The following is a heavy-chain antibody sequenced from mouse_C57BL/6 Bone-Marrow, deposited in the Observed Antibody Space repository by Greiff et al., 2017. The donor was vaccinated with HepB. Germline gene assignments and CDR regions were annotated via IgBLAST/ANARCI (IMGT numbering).Heavy chain of an antibody. Sequence: EVQWVESGGGLVKPGGSLKLSCAASGFTFSSYAMSWVRQTPEKRLEWVATISDGGSYTYYPDNVKGRFTISRDNAKNNLYLQMSHLKSEDTAMYYCARDRMVTYYAMDYWGQGTSVTVSS. V-gene: IGHV5-4*01. CDR1: GFTFSSYA. J-gene: IGHJ4*01. D-gene: IGHD2-3*01. CDR2: ISDGGSYT. CDR3: ARDRMVTYYAMDY.